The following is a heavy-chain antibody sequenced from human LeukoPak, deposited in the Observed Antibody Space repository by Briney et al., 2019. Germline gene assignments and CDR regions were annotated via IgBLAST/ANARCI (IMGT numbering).Heavy chain of an antibody. D-gene: IGHD3-22*01. Sequence: PSETLSLTCTVSGGSISDYYWSWIRQPAGKGLEWIGRIHTSGNTKYNPSLKSRVTMSVDTSKNQFSLKLSSVTAADTAVYYCARCYYDSSGYPYFDYWGQGTLVTVSS. CDR3: ARCYYDSSGYPYFDY. CDR1: GGSISDYY. J-gene: IGHJ4*02. V-gene: IGHV4-4*07. CDR2: IHTSGNT.